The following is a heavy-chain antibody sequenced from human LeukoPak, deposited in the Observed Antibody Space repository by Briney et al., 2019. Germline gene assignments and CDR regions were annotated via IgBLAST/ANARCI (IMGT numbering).Heavy chain of an antibody. Sequence: GGSLRLSCAASGFDVSRNYMNWVRQAPGKGLEWVSVIYSGGSTYYADSVKGRFTISRDNSKNTLYLQMNSLRAEDTAVYYCARALTYGDFNYWGQGTLVTVSS. CDR1: GFDVSRNY. CDR3: ARALTYGDFNY. CDR2: IYSGGST. J-gene: IGHJ4*02. V-gene: IGHV3-53*01. D-gene: IGHD3-3*01.